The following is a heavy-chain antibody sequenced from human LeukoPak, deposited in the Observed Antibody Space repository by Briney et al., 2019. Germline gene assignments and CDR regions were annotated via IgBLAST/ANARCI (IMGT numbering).Heavy chain of an antibody. V-gene: IGHV3-30*03. CDR1: GFTFSSYG. CDR2: ISYDGSNK. D-gene: IGHD3-22*01. CDR3: ARDHRPYYYDSMTY. Sequence: GRSLRLSCAASGFTFSSYGMHWVRQAPGKGLEWVAVISYDGSNKYYADSVKGRFTISRDNSKNTLYLQMNSLRAEDTAVYYCARDHRPYYYDSMTYWGQGTLVTVSS. J-gene: IGHJ4*02.